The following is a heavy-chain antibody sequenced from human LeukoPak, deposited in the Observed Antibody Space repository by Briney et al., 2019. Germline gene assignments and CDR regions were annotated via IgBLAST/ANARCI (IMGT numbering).Heavy chain of an antibody. V-gene: IGHV4-39*01. D-gene: IGHD3-10*01. CDR3: ARHADSGFGQLAFDY. J-gene: IGHJ4*02. CDR1: GGSISSSSYY. CDR2: IYYSRST. Sequence: SETLSLTCTVSGGSISSSSYYWGWIRQPPGKGLEWIGSIYYSRSTYYNPSLKSRVTISVDTSKNQFSLKLSSVTDADTAVYYCARHADSGFGQLAFDYWGQGTLVTGSS.